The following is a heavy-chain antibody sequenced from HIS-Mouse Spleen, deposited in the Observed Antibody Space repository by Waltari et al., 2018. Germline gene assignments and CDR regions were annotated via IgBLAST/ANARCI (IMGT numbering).Heavy chain of an antibody. Sequence: KFQGRVTMTRNTSISTAYMELSSLRSEDTAVYYCAIEVWHYYYGMDVWGQGTTVTVSS. CDR3: AIEVWHYYYGMDV. D-gene: IGHD1-20*01. J-gene: IGHJ6*02. V-gene: IGHV1-8*01.